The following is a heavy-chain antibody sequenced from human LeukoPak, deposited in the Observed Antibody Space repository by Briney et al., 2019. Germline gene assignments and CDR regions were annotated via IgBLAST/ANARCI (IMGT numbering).Heavy chain of an antibody. D-gene: IGHD5-18*01. CDR1: GGTFSSYA. V-gene: IGHV1-69*04. Sequence: SVKVSCKASGGTFSSYAISWVRQAPGQGLEWMGRIIPILGIANYAQKFQGRVTITADKSTSTAYMELSSLRSEDTAVYYCARSGIQLWSGFDYWGQGTLVTVSS. CDR3: ARSGIQLWSGFDY. J-gene: IGHJ4*02. CDR2: IIPILGIA.